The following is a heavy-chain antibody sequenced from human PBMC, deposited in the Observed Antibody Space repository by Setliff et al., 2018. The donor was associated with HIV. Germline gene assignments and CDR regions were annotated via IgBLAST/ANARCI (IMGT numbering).Heavy chain of an antibody. Sequence: ASETLSLTCTVSGGSISSSSWSWIRQPPGKGLEWIGYLHYSVSSNYNPSLKSRVIISVDTSKMQFSLKLRSVTAADTAVYYCARGGFYSSDYYLLDYWGQGTLVTVSS. CDR3: ARGGFYSSDYYLLDY. CDR1: GGSISSSS. J-gene: IGHJ4*02. V-gene: IGHV4-59*08. D-gene: IGHD4-17*01. CDR2: LHYSVSS.